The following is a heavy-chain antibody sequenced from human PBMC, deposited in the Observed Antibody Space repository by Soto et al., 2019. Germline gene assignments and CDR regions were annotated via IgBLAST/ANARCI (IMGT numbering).Heavy chain of an antibody. CDR1: GYTFTSYG. V-gene: IGHV1-18*04. D-gene: IGHD3-3*01. J-gene: IGHJ4*02. CDR2: ISAYNGKT. CDR3: ARDPTIYDFWSGSSYFDY. Sequence: QVQLVQSGAEVKKPGASVKVSCKASGYTFTSYGFSWVRQAPGQGLEWMGWISAYNGKTYYPQNFQGRVTMSTDTSTSTAYMELRSLRSDATAVYYCARDPTIYDFWSGSSYFDYWGQGTLVTVSS.